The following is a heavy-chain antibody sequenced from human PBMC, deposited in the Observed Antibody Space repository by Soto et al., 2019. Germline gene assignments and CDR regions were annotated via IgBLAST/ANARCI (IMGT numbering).Heavy chain of an antibody. CDR1: VYTFTDYN. CDR3: ARGTGSSWFDP. V-gene: IGHV1-2*02. Sequence: QVHLVQSGAEVKTPGASVKVSCKASVYTFTDYNIHWVRQAPGQGLEWMGLINPNTGGTKYAQKLQGRVTMTRDTSIITAYMALSSLRSDDTAVYYCARGTGSSWFDPWGQGALYTFSS. D-gene: IGHD6-6*01. J-gene: IGHJ5*02. CDR2: INPNTGGT.